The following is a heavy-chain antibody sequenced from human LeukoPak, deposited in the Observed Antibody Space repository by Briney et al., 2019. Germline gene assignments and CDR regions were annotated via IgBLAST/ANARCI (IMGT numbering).Heavy chain of an antibody. CDR2: ISSSSTYI. V-gene: IGHV3-21*01. CDR3: ARAPETYGDYGPIYYGMDV. D-gene: IGHD4-17*01. CDR1: GFTFSTYS. J-gene: IGHJ6*04. Sequence: GGSLRLSCAASGFTFSTYSMNWVRQAPGKGLEWVSSISSSSTYIYYADSLKGRFTISRDNAKNSLYLQMNSLRAEDTAVYYCARAPETYGDYGPIYYGMDVWGKGTTVTVSS.